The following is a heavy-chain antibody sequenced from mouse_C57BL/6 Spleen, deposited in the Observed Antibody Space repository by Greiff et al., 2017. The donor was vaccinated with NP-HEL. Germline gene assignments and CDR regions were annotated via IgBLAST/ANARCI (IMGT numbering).Heavy chain of an antibody. CDR1: GFTFRDYY. V-gene: IGHV5-16*01. Sequence: EVKVVESEGGLVQPGSSMKLSCTASGFTFRDYYMAWVRQVPEKGLEWVANINYDGSSTYYLDSLKSRFIISRDNAKNILYLQMSSLKSEDTATYYCAREPHYYGSSYGYFDVWGTGTTVTVSS. CDR3: AREPHYYGSSYGYFDV. J-gene: IGHJ1*03. CDR2: INYDGSST. D-gene: IGHD1-1*01.